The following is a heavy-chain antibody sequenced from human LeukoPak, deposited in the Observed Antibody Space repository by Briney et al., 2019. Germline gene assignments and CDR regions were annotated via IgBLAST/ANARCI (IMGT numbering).Heavy chain of an antibody. J-gene: IGHJ4*02. CDR3: ARDRSSGWYGDYFDY. Sequence: SETLSLTCTVSGGSISSYYWSWIRQPPGKGLEWIGYIYYSGSTNYNPSLKSRVTISVDTSKNQFSLKLSSVTAADTAVYYCARDRSSGWYGDYFDYWGQGTLVIVSS. D-gene: IGHD6-19*01. V-gene: IGHV4-59*01. CDR1: GGSISSYY. CDR2: IYYSGST.